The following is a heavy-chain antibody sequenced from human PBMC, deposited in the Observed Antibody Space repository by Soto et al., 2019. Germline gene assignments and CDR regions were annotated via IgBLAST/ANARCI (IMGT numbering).Heavy chain of an antibody. CDR2: IYYTGSA. CDR1: GDSSISGPYY. CDR3: SRGLSPAFRGLFYFDS. V-gene: IGHV4-30-4*01. D-gene: IGHD3-16*01. Sequence: QVQLQESGPGLVKPSQTLALTCTVSGDSSISGPYYWSWIRQLPGKGLEYIGYIYYTGSAYHNPSRKSRLNISIDTTKDQFSLMLTSVTAADTGVYFCSRGLSPAFRGLFYFDSWGQGTLVTVSS. J-gene: IGHJ4*02.